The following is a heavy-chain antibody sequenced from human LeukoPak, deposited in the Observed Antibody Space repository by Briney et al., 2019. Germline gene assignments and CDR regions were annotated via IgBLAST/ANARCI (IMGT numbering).Heavy chain of an antibody. CDR2: IYTTGAT. CDR1: GGSIRSYF. CDR3: ARQGYTASYYFLDY. V-gene: IGHV4-4*07. J-gene: IGHJ4*02. Sequence: SETLSLTCTVSGGSIRSYFWGWVRQPAGKGLEWIGRIYTTGATFYNPSLKTRLTMSIDTSKNQFSLRLTSVVAADTAVYYCARQGYTASYYFLDYWSQGTLVNVSS. D-gene: IGHD1-26*01.